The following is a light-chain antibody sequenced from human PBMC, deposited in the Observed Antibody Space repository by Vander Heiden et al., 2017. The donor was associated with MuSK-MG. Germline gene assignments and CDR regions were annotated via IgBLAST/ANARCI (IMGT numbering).Light chain of an antibody. CDR1: QGISND. V-gene: IGKV1-27*01. Sequence: DIQMTQSPSSLSASVGDRVTITCRAGQGISNDLAWYQQKSGKVPKVLIHGASTLQSGVPSRFRPTGSGTDFTLTISSLQPEDVATYYCQNYKSPPLTFGGGTKVEIQ. CDR2: GAS. CDR3: QNYKSPPLT. J-gene: IGKJ4*01.